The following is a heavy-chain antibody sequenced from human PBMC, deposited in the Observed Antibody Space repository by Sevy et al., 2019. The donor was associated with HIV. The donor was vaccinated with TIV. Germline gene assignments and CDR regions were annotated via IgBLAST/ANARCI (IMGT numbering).Heavy chain of an antibody. CDR3: ARDRGHGLDQILFDN. D-gene: IGHD3-10*01. Sequence: ASVKVSCKASGYTFSTYGISWVRQAPGQGLQWMGWISAYNGHTNYAQKVQGRVTMTIDTSTGTAYMELRSLRSDDTAVYYCARDRGHGLDQILFDNWGQGTLVTVSS. CDR1: GYTFSTYG. J-gene: IGHJ4*02. CDR2: ISAYNGHT. V-gene: IGHV1-18*01.